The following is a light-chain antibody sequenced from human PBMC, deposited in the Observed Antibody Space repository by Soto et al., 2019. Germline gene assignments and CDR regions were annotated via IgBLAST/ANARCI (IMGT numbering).Light chain of an antibody. V-gene: IGLV1-40*01. CDR3: QSYDSSLSGYV. Sequence: VLTQPPSVSGAPGQSVTISCTGSSSNIGAGYDVHWYQQLPGTAPKLLIYGNSNRPSGVPDRFSGSKSGTSASLAITGLQAEDEADYYCQSYDSSLSGYVFGTGTKVTVL. J-gene: IGLJ1*01. CDR2: GNS. CDR1: SSNIGAGYD.